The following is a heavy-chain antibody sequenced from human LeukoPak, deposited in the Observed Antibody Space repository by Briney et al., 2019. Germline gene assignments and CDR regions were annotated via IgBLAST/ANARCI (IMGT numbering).Heavy chain of an antibody. CDR3: ARWRRYCNDRSCSKPEKEAFDV. D-gene: IGHD2-15*01. J-gene: IGHJ3*01. CDR1: GYSFPTYS. CDR2: IIAFNRDT. Sequence: SVNAFCHTSGYSFPTYSINWLRHAPGPSLEWMGWIIAFNRDTKYAPNFQGRVSMTMDRYTTTAYMELRGLRSDDTALYYCARWRRYCNDRSCSKPEKEAFDVWGKGTMVTVSS. V-gene: IGHV1-18*01.